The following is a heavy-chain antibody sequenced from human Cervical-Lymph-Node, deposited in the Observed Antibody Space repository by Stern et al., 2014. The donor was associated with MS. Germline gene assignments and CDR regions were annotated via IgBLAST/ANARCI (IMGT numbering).Heavy chain of an antibody. Sequence: QVQLQQWGAGLLKPSETLSLTCAVYGGSFSGYYWSWIRQPPGKGLEWIGEINHSGSTNYNPYLKRRVTISVDTSKNQFSLKLSSVTAADTAVYYCARTHGTRRIVATVGGFDYWGQGTLVTVSS. CDR2: INHSGST. CDR1: GGSFSGYY. V-gene: IGHV4-34*01. CDR3: ARTHGTRRIVATVGGFDY. D-gene: IGHD5-12*01. J-gene: IGHJ4*02.